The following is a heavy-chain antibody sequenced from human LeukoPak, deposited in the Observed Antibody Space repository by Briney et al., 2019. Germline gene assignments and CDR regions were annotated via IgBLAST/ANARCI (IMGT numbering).Heavy chain of an antibody. D-gene: IGHD2/OR15-2a*01. CDR2: ITASGGDT. J-gene: IGHJ4*02. Sequence: HTGGSLRLSCAASGFMFNNYAMSWVRQAPGKGLERVSGITASGGDTFTADSVKGRFTISRDNSKNTVYLQMNSLGPEDTAVYYCARGSLGNPPPFHYWGQGTLVTVSS. CDR1: GFMFNNYA. V-gene: IGHV3-23*01. CDR3: ARGSLGNPPPFHY.